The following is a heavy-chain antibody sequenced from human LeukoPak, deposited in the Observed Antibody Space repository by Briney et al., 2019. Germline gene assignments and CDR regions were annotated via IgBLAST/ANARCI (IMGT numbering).Heavy chain of an antibody. CDR1: GFTFSSYA. V-gene: IGHV3-30*04. D-gene: IGHD3-10*01. CDR2: ISYDGSNK. Sequence: GGSLRLSCAASGFTFSSYAMHWVRQAPGKGLEWVAVISYDGSNKYYADSVKGRFTISRDNSKNTLYLQMNSLRAEDTAVYYCAKRAPRGFYYYMDVWGKGTTVTVSS. J-gene: IGHJ6*03. CDR3: AKRAPRGFYYYMDV.